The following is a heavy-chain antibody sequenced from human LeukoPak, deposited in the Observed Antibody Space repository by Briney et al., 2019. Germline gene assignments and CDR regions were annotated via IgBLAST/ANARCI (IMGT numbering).Heavy chain of an antibody. J-gene: IGHJ3*02. CDR2: ISYDGSDK. D-gene: IGHD6-13*01. V-gene: IGHV3-30-3*01. CDR1: GFTFSSYA. CDR3: ARDGLGYGAFDI. Sequence: PGESLRLSCAASGFTFSSYAMHWVREAPGKGREWVAVISYDGSDKYYADSVKGRFTISRDNSKNTLYLQMNSLRAEDTAVYYCARDGLGYGAFDIWGQGTMVTVSS.